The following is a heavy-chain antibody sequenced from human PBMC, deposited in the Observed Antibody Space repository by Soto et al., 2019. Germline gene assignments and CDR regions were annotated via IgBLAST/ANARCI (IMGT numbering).Heavy chain of an antibody. D-gene: IGHD3-16*01. J-gene: IGHJ4*02. CDR3: XXDXGXXXXXY. Sequence: EVQLVESGGGLVQPGGSLRLSCAASGFTFSSYWMHWVRQAPGKGMVWVSRINSDGSSTNYADSVKGRFTISRDNAKNTLYLQMNSLRAXXXXXXXXXXDXGXXXXXYWXQGTLVT. CDR1: GFTFSSYW. CDR2: INSDGSST. V-gene: IGHV3-74*01.